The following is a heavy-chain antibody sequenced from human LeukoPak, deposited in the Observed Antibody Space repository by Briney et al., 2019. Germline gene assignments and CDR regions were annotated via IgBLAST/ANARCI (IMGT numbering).Heavy chain of an antibody. CDR1: GGSISSSSYY. CDR3: ARGRPGFWTNFYTYFVDS. Sequence: SETLSLTCTVSGGSISSSSYYWGWIRQPPGKGLEWIGYIYYSGSTNYNPSLKSRVAISLDTSKNQFSLKLSSVTAADTATYYCARGRPGFWTNFYTYFVDSWGRGTLVTVSS. CDR2: IYYSGST. J-gene: IGHJ4*02. D-gene: IGHD3/OR15-3a*01. V-gene: IGHV4-61*05.